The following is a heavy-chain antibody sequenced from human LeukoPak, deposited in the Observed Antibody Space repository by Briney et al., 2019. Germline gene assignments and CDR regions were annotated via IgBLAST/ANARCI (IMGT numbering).Heavy chain of an antibody. V-gene: IGHV4-30-2*01. Sequence: SQTLSLTCTVSGGSISSGGYYWSWIRQPPGKGLEWIGYIYHSGSTYYNPSLKSRVTISVDRSKNQFSLKLSFVTAADTAVYYCARVRRCSSTSCYLKWFDPWGQGTLVTVSS. D-gene: IGHD2-2*01. CDR1: GGSISSGGYY. J-gene: IGHJ5*02. CDR2: IYHSGST. CDR3: ARVRRCSSTSCYLKWFDP.